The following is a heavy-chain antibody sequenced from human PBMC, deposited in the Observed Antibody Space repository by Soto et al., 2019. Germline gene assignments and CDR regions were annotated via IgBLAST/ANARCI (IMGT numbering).Heavy chain of an antibody. D-gene: IGHD5-12*01. CDR1: GFTFSSYP. J-gene: IGHJ4*02. CDR3: AKNSAATIRVGYDY. CDR2: IVASGVIT. V-gene: IGHV3-23*01. Sequence: EVQLLESGGGLAQPGGSLRLSCAASGFTFSSYPMSWVRQAPGQGLEWVSGIVASGVITYYADSVKDRFTISRDNSKNTLYLQMNSLRAEDTAVYYCAKNSAATIRVGYDYWGQGTLVTVSS.